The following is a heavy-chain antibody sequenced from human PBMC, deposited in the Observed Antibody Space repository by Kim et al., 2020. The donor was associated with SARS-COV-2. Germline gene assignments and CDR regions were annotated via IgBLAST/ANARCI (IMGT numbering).Heavy chain of an antibody. CDR2: IIPIFGTA. D-gene: IGHD3-9*01. J-gene: IGHJ3*02. CDR1: GGTFSSYA. CDR3: ARGGHDILTGPDAFDI. Sequence: SVKVSCKASGGTFSSYAISWVRQAPGQGLEWMGGIIPIFGTANYAQKFQGRVTITADKSTSTAYMELSSLRSEDTAVYYCARGGHDILTGPDAFDIWGQGTMVTVSS. V-gene: IGHV1-69*06.